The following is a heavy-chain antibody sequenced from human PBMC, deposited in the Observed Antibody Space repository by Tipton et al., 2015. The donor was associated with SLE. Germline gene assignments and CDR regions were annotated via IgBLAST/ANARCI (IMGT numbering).Heavy chain of an antibody. J-gene: IGHJ4*02. CDR2: ISSSGFTI. CDR1: GFTFSSHS. Sequence: SLRLSCAASGFTFSSHSMNWVRQAPGKGLEWVSYISSSGFTIYYADSVKGRFTISRDDAKNSLYLQMNSLRDEDTAVYYCAKVAGVGYWGQGTLVTVSS. D-gene: IGHD1-26*01. V-gene: IGHV3-48*02. CDR3: AKVAGVGY.